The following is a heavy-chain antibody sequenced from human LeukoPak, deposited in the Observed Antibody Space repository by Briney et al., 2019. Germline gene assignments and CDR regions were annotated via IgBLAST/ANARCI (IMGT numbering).Heavy chain of an antibody. D-gene: IGHD7-27*01. Sequence: PGGSLRLSCAGSGFTFSTYSMNWVRQAPGRGLEWVSYISSSSDTIYYADSVKGRFTISRDNAKNTLYLQMNSLRAEDTAVYYCARWGKLGAAFDIWGQGTMVTVSS. J-gene: IGHJ3*02. CDR3: ARWGKLGAAFDI. V-gene: IGHV3-48*04. CDR2: ISSSSDTI. CDR1: GFTFSTYS.